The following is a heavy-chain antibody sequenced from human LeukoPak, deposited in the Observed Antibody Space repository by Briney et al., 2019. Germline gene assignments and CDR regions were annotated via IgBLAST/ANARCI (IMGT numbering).Heavy chain of an antibody. J-gene: IGHJ5*02. V-gene: IGHV4-34*01. CDR3: ARDPYCSSSSCYTNWFDP. D-gene: IGHD2-2*02. CDR2: INHSGST. Sequence: SETLSLTCAVYGGSFSGYYWSWIRQPPGKGLEWIGEINHSGSTNYNPSLKSRVTISVATSKNQFSLKLSSVTAADAAVYYCARDPYCSSSSCYTNWFDPWGQGTLVTVSS. CDR1: GGSFSGYY.